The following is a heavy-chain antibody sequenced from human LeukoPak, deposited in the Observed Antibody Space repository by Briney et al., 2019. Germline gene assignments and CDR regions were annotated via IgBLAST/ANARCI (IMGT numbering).Heavy chain of an antibody. D-gene: IGHD1-26*01. CDR2: ISSKAYGGTT. J-gene: IGHJ4*02. V-gene: IGHV3-49*04. Sequence: PGGSLRLSCTASGFTFVDYAMSWVRQAPGKGLEWVGFISSKAYGGTTEYAASVKGRFTTSRDDSKSIAYLQMNSLKTEDTAVYYCTFPPGMYSGSYRYFDYWGQGTLVTVSS. CDR1: GFTFVDYA. CDR3: TFPPGMYSGSYRYFDY.